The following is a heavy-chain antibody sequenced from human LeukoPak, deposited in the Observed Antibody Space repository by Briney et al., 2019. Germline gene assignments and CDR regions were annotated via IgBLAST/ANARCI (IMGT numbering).Heavy chain of an antibody. Sequence: SETLSLTCTVSGGSISSGDYYWSWIRQPPGKGLEWIGYIYYSGSTYYNPSLKSRVTISVDTSKNQFSLKLSSVTAADTAEYYCARANYDYVWGSYRYTAYFDYWGQGTLVTVSS. D-gene: IGHD3-16*02. J-gene: IGHJ4*02. CDR2: IYYSGST. V-gene: IGHV4-30-4*01. CDR1: GGSISSGDYY. CDR3: ARANYDYVWGSYRYTAYFDY.